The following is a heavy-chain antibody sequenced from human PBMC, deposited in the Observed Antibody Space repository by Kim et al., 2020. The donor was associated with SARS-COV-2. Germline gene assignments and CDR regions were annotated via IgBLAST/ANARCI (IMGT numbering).Heavy chain of an antibody. Sequence: KGRFTTSSDNSKNTLYLQMNSLRAEDTAVYYCAKDQNYYDSSGYSGAFDIWGQGTMVTVSS. D-gene: IGHD3-22*01. J-gene: IGHJ3*02. CDR3: AKDQNYYDSSGYSGAFDI. V-gene: IGHV3-23*01.